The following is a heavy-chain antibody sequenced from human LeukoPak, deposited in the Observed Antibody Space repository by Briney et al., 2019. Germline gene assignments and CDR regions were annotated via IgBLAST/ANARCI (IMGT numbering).Heavy chain of an antibody. D-gene: IGHD1-26*01. CDR3: ARELHSGSYYFDY. Sequence: PSETLSLTCTVSGGSISSSSYHWGWIRQPPGKGLEWIGSIYYSGSTYYNPSLKSRVTISVDTSKNQFSLKLSSVTAADTAVYYCARELHSGSYYFDYWGQGTLVTVSS. J-gene: IGHJ4*02. CDR2: IYYSGST. V-gene: IGHV4-39*07. CDR1: GGSISSSSYH.